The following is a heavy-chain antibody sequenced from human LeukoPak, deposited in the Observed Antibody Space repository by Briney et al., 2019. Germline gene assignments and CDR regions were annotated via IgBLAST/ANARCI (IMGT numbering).Heavy chain of an antibody. CDR1: GFTFSSYS. Sequence: GGSLRLSCAASGFTFSSYSMNWVRQAPGKGLEWVSSISSSSSYIYYADSVKGRFTISRDNAKNSLYLQMNSLRAEDTAVYYCARDLVRYFDWDYGMDVWGQGTTVTVSS. CDR2: ISSSSSYI. V-gene: IGHV3-21*01. D-gene: IGHD3-9*01. CDR3: ARDLVRYFDWDYGMDV. J-gene: IGHJ6*02.